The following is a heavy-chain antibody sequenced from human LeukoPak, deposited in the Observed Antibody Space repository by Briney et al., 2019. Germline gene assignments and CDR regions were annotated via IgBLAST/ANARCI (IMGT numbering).Heavy chain of an antibody. CDR3: AKGDGYDDFDY. V-gene: IGHV3-73*01. J-gene: IGHJ4*02. Sequence: SGGSLRLSCAASGFTFSGSAMHWVRQASGKGLEWVGRIRSKANSYATAYAASVKGRFTISRDDSKNTLYLQMNSLRAEDTAVYYCAKGDGYDDFDYWGQGTLVTVSS. CDR1: GFTFSGSA. CDR2: IRSKANSYAT. D-gene: IGHD5-12*01.